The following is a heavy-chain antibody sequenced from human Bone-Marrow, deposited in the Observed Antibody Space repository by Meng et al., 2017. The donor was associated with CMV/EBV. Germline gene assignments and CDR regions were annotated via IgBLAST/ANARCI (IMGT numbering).Heavy chain of an antibody. CDR3: ASMVGGGYFDY. J-gene: IGHJ4*02. CDR2: IYSDDST. D-gene: IGHD4-23*01. CDR1: GFTVSSNY. Sequence: GESLKISCAASGFTVSSNYMSWVRQAPGKGLEWVSVIYSDDSTYYADSMKGRLTISRDNSKNTLYLQMNSLRAEDTAVYYCASMVGGGYFDYWGQGTLVTFAS. V-gene: IGHV3-53*01.